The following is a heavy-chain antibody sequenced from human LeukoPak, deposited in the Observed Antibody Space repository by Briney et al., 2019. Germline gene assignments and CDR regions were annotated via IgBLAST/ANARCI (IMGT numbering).Heavy chain of an antibody. CDR1: GYTFSAYF. D-gene: IGHD2-15*01. V-gene: IGHV1-2*02. CDR2: INSNSGVT. CDR3: ARAGYCGANCYYYFDS. J-gene: IGHJ4*02. Sequence: GASVKVSCKASGYTFSAYFLHCVRQVPGQGLECVGWINSNSGVTNYAQKFQGRVTMTRDTSITTVYMELSDLTSDDTAVYYCARAGYCGANCYYYFDSWGQGTLVTVSS.